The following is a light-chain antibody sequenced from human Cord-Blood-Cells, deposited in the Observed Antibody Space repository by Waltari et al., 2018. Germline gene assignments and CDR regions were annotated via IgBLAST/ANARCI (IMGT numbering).Light chain of an antibody. Sequence: DIVMTQSPDSLAVSLVERATINCKSSLSVLYSSNNKNYLALYQQKLGQPSKLLISVSSTRESGVPDRFSCSGSGTDFTLTISSLQAEDVAVYDCQQDYSTPWTFGQGSKVEIK. CDR3: QQDYSTPWT. V-gene: IGKV4-1*01. J-gene: IGKJ1*01. CDR2: VSS. CDR1: LSVLYSSNNKNY.